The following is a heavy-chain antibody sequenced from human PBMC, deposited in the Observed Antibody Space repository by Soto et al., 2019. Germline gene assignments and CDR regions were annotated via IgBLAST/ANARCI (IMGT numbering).Heavy chain of an antibody. D-gene: IGHD6-13*01. V-gene: IGHV4-39*01. CDR3: ARHGSSSRPGGDFDY. CDR1: GGSISSSSYY. Sequence: SETLSLTCTVSGGSISSSSYYWGWIRQPPGKGLEWIGSIYYSGSTYYNPSLKSRVTISVDTSKNQFSLKLSSVTAADTAVYYCARHGSSSRPGGDFDYWGQGTLVTVSS. J-gene: IGHJ4*02. CDR2: IYYSGST.